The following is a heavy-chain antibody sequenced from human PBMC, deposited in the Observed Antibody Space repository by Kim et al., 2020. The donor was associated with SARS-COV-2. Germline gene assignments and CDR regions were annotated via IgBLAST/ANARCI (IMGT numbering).Heavy chain of an antibody. CDR1: GGSFNKYY. V-gene: IGHV4-34*01. D-gene: IGHD1-26*01. CDR3: AGSCGESRKYYG. Sequence: SETLSLTCAVYGGSFNKYYWTCRVHPPAGRREWSGEVNHSGGTNYNPSLKSRGAISLDTSKNKFSLQLTSFAAAAAAVDYCAGSCGESRKYYG. CDR2: VNHSGGT. J-gene: IGHJ6*01.